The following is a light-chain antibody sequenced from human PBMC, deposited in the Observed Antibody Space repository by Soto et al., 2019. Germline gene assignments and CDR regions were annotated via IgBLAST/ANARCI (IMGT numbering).Light chain of an antibody. CDR3: SSYTNINTSACV. CDR1: SGDIGSYNR. CDR2: EVT. V-gene: IGLV2-14*01. J-gene: IGLJ1*01. Sequence: QSALTQPASVSGSPGQSITISCTGTSGDIGSYNRVSWYQQHPGKAPKLIIYEVTDRPSGVSNRFSGYKSGNTASLTISGLQAEDEAEYYCSSYTNINTSACVFGTGTKLTVL.